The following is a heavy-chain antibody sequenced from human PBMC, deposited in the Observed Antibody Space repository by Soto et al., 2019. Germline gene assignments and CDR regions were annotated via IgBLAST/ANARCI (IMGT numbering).Heavy chain of an antibody. CDR3: AKAPTNYGSGSYYYY. CDR2: ISGSGGST. CDR1: GFIFSSYA. V-gene: IGHV3-23*01. J-gene: IGHJ4*02. Sequence: EVQLLESGGGLVQPGGSLRLSCAASGFIFSSYAMSWVRQAPGKGLEWVSAISGSGGSTYYADSVKGRFTISRDNSKNTLYLQMNSLRAEDTAVYYCAKAPTNYGSGSYYYYWGQGILVTVSS. D-gene: IGHD3-10*01.